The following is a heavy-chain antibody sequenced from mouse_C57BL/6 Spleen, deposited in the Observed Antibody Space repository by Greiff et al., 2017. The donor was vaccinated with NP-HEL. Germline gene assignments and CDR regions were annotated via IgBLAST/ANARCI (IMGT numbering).Heavy chain of an antibody. CDR2: IDPENGDT. D-gene: IGHD2-1*01. J-gene: IGHJ2*01. CDR1: GFNINDDY. Sequence: EVQLQQSGAELVRPGASVKLSCTASGFNINDDYMHWVKQRPEQGLEWIGWIDPENGDTEYASKFQGKATITADTSSNTAYLQLSSLTSEDTAVYYCTLYYGNYFDYWGQGTTLTVSS. CDR3: TLYYGNYFDY. V-gene: IGHV14-4*01.